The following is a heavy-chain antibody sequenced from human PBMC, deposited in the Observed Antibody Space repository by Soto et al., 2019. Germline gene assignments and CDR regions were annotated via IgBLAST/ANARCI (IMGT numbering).Heavy chain of an antibody. CDR3: ARGGLGLRGDYYYGMDV. Sequence: QVQLVQSGAEVKKPGASVKVSCKASGYTFTGYYMHWVRQAPGQGLEWMGWINPNIGGTNYAQKFQGWVTMTRDTSMRTAYRELGRLRSGDTAVYYCARGGLGLRGDYYYGMDVWGQGTTVTVSS. J-gene: IGHJ6*02. CDR1: GYTFTGYY. V-gene: IGHV1-2*04. D-gene: IGHD5-18*01. CDR2: INPNIGGT.